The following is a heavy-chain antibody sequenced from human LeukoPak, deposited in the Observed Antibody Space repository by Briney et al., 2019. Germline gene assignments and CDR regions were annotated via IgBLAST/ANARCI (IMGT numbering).Heavy chain of an antibody. V-gene: IGHV1-2*02. J-gene: IGHJ5*02. Sequence: ASVKVSCKASGYTFTGYYMHWVRQAPGQGLEWMGWINPNSGGTNYAQKFQGRVTMTRDTSISTAYMELSRLRSDDTAVYDCARARCSGGSCYPNWFDPWGQGTLVTVSS. CDR2: INPNSGGT. CDR1: GYTFTGYY. CDR3: ARARCSGGSCYPNWFDP. D-gene: IGHD2-15*01.